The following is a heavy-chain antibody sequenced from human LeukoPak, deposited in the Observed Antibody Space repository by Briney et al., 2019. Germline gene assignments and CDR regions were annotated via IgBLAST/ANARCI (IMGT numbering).Heavy chain of an antibody. CDR3: ARALNDYGDYDLRGWFDP. CDR2: INPNSGGT. V-gene: IGHV1-2*02. J-gene: IGHJ5*02. Sequence: ASVKVSCKASGYTFTGYYMHWVRQAPGQGLEWMGWINPNSGGTNYAQKFQGRVTMTRDTSISTAYMELSRLRSDDTAVYYCARALNDYGDYDLRGWFDPWGQGTLVTVSS. CDR1: GYTFTGYY. D-gene: IGHD4-17*01.